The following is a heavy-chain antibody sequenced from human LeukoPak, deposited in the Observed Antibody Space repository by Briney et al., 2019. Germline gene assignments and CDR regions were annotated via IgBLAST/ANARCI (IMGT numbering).Heavy chain of an antibody. V-gene: IGHV4-4*07. Sequence: SETLSLTFTVSGGSISSYYWSWIRQPAGKGLEWIGRIYTSGSTNYNPSLKSRVTMSVDTSKNQFSLKLSSVTAADTAVYYCARDDLGYCSSTSCSALDYWGQGTLVTVSS. CDR2: IYTSGST. CDR3: ARDDLGYCSSTSCSALDY. CDR1: GGSISSYY. D-gene: IGHD2-2*01. J-gene: IGHJ4*02.